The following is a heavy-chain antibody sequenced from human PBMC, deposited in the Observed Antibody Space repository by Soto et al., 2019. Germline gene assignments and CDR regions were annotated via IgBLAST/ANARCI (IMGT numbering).Heavy chain of an antibody. CDR1: GGTFSSYA. CDR2: IIPIFGTA. V-gene: IGHV1-69*13. CDR3: ARDSRAYCSSTSCFQDFDY. Sequence: ASVKVSCKASGGTFSSYAISWVRQAPGQGLEWMGGIIPIFGTANYAQKFQGRVTITADESTSTAYMELSILRSEDTAVYYCARDSRAYCSSTSCFQDFDYWGQGTLVTVSS. J-gene: IGHJ4*02. D-gene: IGHD2-2*01.